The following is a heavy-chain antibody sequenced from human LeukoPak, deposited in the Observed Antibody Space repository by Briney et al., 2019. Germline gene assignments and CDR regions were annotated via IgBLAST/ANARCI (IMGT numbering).Heavy chain of an antibody. Sequence: PGGSLRLSCAASGFTFSSYAMHWVRQAPGKGLEWVAVISYDGSNKYYADSVKGRFTISRGNSKNTLYPQMNSLSAEDTAVYYCARFSAAEDAFDIWGQGTMVTVSS. CDR3: ARFSAAEDAFDI. D-gene: IGHD6-13*01. V-gene: IGHV3-30-3*01. CDR2: ISYDGSNK. CDR1: GFTFSSYA. J-gene: IGHJ3*02.